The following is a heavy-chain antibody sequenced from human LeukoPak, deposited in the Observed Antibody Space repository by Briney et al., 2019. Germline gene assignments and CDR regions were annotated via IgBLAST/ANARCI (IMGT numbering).Heavy chain of an antibody. CDR2: ISGSGSTI. D-gene: IGHD5-18*01. Sequence: GGSLRLSCAASGFTFSNYEMNWVRQAPGKGLEWVSYISGSGSTIYYADTVKGRFTISRDNAKDSLYLQMNSLRAEDTAVYYCARVRSGYSHENYFDYWGQGTLVTVSS. CDR1: GFTFSNYE. V-gene: IGHV3-48*03. J-gene: IGHJ4*02. CDR3: ARVRSGYSHENYFDY.